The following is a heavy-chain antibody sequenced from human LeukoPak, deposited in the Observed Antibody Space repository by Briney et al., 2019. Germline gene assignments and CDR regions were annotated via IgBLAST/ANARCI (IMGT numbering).Heavy chain of an antibody. V-gene: IGHV1-46*01. Sequence: GASVKVSCKASGYTFTSYYMHWVRQAPGQGLEWMGIINPSGGSTSYAQKFQGRVTMTRDTSTSTVYMELSSLRSEDTAVYYCARDFRGSVNLELLPIRFDYWGQGTLVTVSS. CDR3: ARDFRGSVNLELLPIRFDY. J-gene: IGHJ4*02. CDR2: INPSGGST. D-gene: IGHD1-7*01. CDR1: GYTFTSYY.